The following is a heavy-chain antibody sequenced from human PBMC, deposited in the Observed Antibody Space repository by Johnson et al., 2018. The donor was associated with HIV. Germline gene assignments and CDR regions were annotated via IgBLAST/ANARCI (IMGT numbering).Heavy chain of an antibody. J-gene: IGHJ3*02. CDR2: ISYDGSNK. CDR1: GFTFSSYA. D-gene: IGHD3-22*01. CDR3: ASCESDSSDIGAFDI. V-gene: IGHV3-30-3*01. Sequence: QMLLVESGGGVVQPGRSLRLSCAASGFTFSSYAMHWVRQAPGKGLEWVAVISYDGSNKYYADSVKGRFTISRDNSKNTLYLQMNSLRAEDTAGYYCASCESDSSDIGAFDIWGQGTMVTVSS.